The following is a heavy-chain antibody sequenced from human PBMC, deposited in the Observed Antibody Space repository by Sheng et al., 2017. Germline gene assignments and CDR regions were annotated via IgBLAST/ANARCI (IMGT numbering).Heavy chain of an antibody. CDR1: GFTFSSYS. V-gene: IGHV3-21*01. CDR2: ISSSSSYI. CDR3: ASMMGRYCSSTSCYDDYYYGMDV. Sequence: EVQLVESGGGLVKPGGSLRLSCAASGFTFSSYSMNWVRQAPGKGLEWVSSISSSSSYIYYADSVKGRFTISRDNAKNSLYLQMNSLRAEDTAVYYCASMMGRYCSSTSCYDDYYYGMDVWGQGTTVTVSS. D-gene: IGHD2-2*01. J-gene: IGHJ6*02.